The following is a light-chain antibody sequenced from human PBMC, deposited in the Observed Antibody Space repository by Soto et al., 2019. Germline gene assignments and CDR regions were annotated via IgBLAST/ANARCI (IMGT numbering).Light chain of an antibody. CDR1: QSVSASY. CDR3: QKYGLSPII. CDR2: GAS. Sequence: EIVLAQSPGTLSLSPGDRATLSCRASQSVSASYLGWYQQKPGQAPRLLIYGASSRATGIPDRFRGSWSGTDFTLTISSLEPDDFAVYYCQKYGLSPIIFGQGTRLAIK. J-gene: IGKJ5*01. V-gene: IGKV3-20*01.